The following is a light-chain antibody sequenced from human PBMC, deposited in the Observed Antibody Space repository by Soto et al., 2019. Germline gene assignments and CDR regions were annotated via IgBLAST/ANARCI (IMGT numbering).Light chain of an antibody. CDR1: QGIRSY. CDR3: QQRSNWPPST. Sequence: TQLTQSPSSLSASVGDRVTITCQAIQGIRSYLAWYQQQPGKAPKLLIYEVSTLQSGVPSRFSGSGSGTDFTLTISSLEPEDFAVYYCQQRSNWPPSTFGQGTRLEIK. CDR2: EVS. J-gene: IGKJ5*01. V-gene: IGKV1-9*01.